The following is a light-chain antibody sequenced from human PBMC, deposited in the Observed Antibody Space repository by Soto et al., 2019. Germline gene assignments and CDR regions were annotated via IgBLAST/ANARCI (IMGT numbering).Light chain of an antibody. J-gene: IGLJ3*02. CDR1: SSDVGGYNY. CDR2: EVS. Sequence: QSALTQPASVSGSPGQSITISCTGTSSDVGGYNYVSWYQQYPGKAPKLMIYEVSNRPSGVPDRFSGSKSGTSASLAITGLQAEDEADYFCQSFDSSLSGSVFGGGTKLTVL. V-gene: IGLV2-14*01. CDR3: QSFDSSLSGSV.